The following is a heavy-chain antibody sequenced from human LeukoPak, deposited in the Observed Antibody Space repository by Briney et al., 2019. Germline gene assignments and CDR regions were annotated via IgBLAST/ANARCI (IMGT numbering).Heavy chain of an antibody. J-gene: IGHJ6*02. D-gene: IGHD2-15*01. CDR3: ARDQGSGHYGMDV. CDR2: ISGSGGST. CDR1: GFTFSSYA. Sequence: GGSLRLSCAASGFTFSSYAMSWVRQAPGKGLEWVSAISGSGGSTYYADSVKGRFTISRDNSKNTLYLQMNSLRAEDTAVYYCARDQGSGHYGMDVWGQGTTVTVSS. V-gene: IGHV3-23*01.